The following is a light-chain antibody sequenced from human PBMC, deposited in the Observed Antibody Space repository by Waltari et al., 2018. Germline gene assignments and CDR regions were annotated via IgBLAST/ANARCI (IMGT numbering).Light chain of an antibody. V-gene: IGLV4-69*01. Sequence: QLVLTQSPSASASLGASVKLTCTLNSGHSTNIIAWHQQQPEKGPRYLMKVNSDGSHSKGDEIPVRFSGSSSSSGAERYLTISSVQSEDEADYYCQTGGHGTWVFGGGTKLTVL. CDR3: QTGGHGTWV. CDR2: VNSDGSH. CDR1: SGHSTNI. J-gene: IGLJ3*02.